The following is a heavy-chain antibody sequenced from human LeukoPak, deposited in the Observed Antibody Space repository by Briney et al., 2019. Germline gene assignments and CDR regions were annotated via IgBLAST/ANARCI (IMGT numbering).Heavy chain of an antibody. CDR3: ARDPRGGGDRLIDY. CDR1: GFTFSSYA. Sequence: GGSLRLSCAASGFTFSSYAMHWVRQAPGKGLEWEAVISYDGSNKYYADSVKVRFTISRDNSKNTLYLQMNSLRAEDTAVYYCARDPRGGGDRLIDYGGQGTLVTVSS. CDR2: ISYDGSNK. V-gene: IGHV3-30*04. J-gene: IGHJ4*02. D-gene: IGHD2-21*02.